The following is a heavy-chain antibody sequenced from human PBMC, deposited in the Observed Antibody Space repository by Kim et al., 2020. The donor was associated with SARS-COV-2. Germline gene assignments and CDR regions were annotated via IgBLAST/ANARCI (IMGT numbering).Heavy chain of an antibody. D-gene: IGHD5-12*01. Sequence: GGSLRLSCAASGFTFSSYSMNWVRQAPGKGLEWVSSISSSSSYIYYADSVKGRFTISRDNAKNSLYLQMNSLRAEDTAVYYCARFRFPRRLDIVATISVASPVYWFDPWGQGTLVTVSS. J-gene: IGHJ5*02. CDR1: GFTFSSYS. V-gene: IGHV3-21*01. CDR3: ARFRFPRRLDIVATISVASPVYWFDP. CDR2: ISSSSSYI.